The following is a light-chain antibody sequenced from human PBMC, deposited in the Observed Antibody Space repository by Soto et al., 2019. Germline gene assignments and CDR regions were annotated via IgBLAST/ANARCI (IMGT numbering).Light chain of an antibody. Sequence: QSALNQPPSASGAPGQRVTISFFGSSSKIGSNTVNWYQQLPGTAPKLVIYSNNQRPSGVPDRFSGSKSGTSASLAISGLQSEDEADYYCVAWDDSLNGYVVFGGGTK. CDR1: SSKIGSNT. J-gene: IGLJ2*01. V-gene: IGLV1-44*01. CDR2: SNN. CDR3: VAWDDSLNGYVV.